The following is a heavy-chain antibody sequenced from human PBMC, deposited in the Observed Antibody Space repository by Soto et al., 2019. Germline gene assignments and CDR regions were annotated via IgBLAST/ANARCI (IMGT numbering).Heavy chain of an antibody. Sequence: SETLSLTCTVSGGSISSGSNYWGWIRQPPGKGLEWIGSIYNSGSTVYNPSLKSRVTISVDTSNNKFSLRLTSVTAADTAVYYCARNLTVYESAGYYSGYFDYWGQGTLVTVSS. V-gene: IGHV4-39*01. CDR1: GGSISSGSNY. CDR3: ARNLTVYESAGYYSGYFDY. D-gene: IGHD3-22*01. CDR2: IYNSGST. J-gene: IGHJ4*02.